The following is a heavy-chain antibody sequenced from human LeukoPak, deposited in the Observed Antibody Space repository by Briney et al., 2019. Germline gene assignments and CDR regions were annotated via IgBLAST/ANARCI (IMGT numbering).Heavy chain of an antibody. CDR2: IYYSGST. CDR1: GGSISSYY. D-gene: IGHD2-21*02. V-gene: IGHV4-59*08. Sequence: SETLSLTCTVSGGSISSYYWSWIRQPPGKGLEWIGYIYYSGSTNYNPSPKSRVTISVDASKNQFSLKLSSVTAADTAVYYCAKTVRANWFDPWGQGTLVTVSS. CDR3: AKTVRANWFDP. J-gene: IGHJ5*02.